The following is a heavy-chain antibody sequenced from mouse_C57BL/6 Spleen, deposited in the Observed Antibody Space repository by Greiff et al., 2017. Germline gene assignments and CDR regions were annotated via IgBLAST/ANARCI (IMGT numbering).Heavy chain of an antibody. CDR2: ISYAGSN. CDR3: ARDYYGSSPWFAY. CDR1: GYSITSGYY. J-gene: IGHJ3*01. Sequence: LQESGPGLVKPSQSLSLTCSVTGYSITSGYYWNWIRQFPGNKLEWMGYISYAGSNNYNPSLKNRISITRDTSKNQFFLKLTSVTTEDTATDYCARDYYGSSPWFAYGGQGTLVTVAA. D-gene: IGHD1-1*01. V-gene: IGHV3-6*01.